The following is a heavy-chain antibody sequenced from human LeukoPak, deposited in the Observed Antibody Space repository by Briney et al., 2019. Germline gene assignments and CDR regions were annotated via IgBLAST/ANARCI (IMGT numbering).Heavy chain of an antibody. V-gene: IGHV3-11*04. D-gene: IGHD3-22*01. J-gene: IGHJ4*02. Sequence: GGSLRLSCAASGFTFSDYYMSWIRQAPGKGLEWVSYISSSGSTIYYADSVKGRFTISRDNAKNSLYLQMNSLRAEDTAVYYCAREYYYHSSGYYYNYWGQGTLVTVSS. CDR2: ISSSGSTI. CDR3: AREYYYHSSGYYYNY. CDR1: GFTFSDYY.